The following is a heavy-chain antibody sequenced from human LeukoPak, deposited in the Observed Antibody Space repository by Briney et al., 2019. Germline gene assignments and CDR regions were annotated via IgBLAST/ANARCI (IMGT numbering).Heavy chain of an antibody. CDR3: VRDVYGLGDY. Sequence: GGSLRLSCVASGFTFSNYWMHWVRQAPEKGLMWVSKINSDGSGPDYADSVKGRFTISRDNAKNTLYLQMNSLRAEDTAVYYCVRDVYGLGDYWGQGTLVTVSS. CDR2: INSDGSGP. CDR1: GFTFSNYW. J-gene: IGHJ4*02. D-gene: IGHD1-14*01. V-gene: IGHV3-74*01.